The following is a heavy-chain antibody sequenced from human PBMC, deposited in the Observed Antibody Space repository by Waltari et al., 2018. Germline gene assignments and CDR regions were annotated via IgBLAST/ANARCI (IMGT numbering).Heavy chain of an antibody. V-gene: IGHV4-34*01. CDR3: AGEAVYGYLRYYDGMDV. D-gene: IGHD4-17*01. J-gene: IGHJ6*02. Sequence: QVQLQQWGAGLLKPSETLSLTCAVYGGSFSGYYWSWIRQPPGKGREGIGAINHSGSINYNPSLKCRVPVSVATSKHQFSLKLRSVTAADTALYYCAGEAVYGYLRYYDGMDVWGQGTTVTVSS. CDR1: GGSFSGYY. CDR2: INHSGSI.